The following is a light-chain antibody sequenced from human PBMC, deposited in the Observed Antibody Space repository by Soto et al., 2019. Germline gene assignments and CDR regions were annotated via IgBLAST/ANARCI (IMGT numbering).Light chain of an antibody. Sequence: DIQMTESPSTLSGSGGDIVTITCRASQSISSWLAWYQQKPGKAPKLLIYDASSLESGVPSRFSGSGSGTEFTLTISSLQPDDFATHYCQQYNSYSPTFGQGTKVDIK. CDR1: QSISSW. J-gene: IGKJ1*01. CDR3: QQYNSYSPT. CDR2: DAS. V-gene: IGKV1-5*01.